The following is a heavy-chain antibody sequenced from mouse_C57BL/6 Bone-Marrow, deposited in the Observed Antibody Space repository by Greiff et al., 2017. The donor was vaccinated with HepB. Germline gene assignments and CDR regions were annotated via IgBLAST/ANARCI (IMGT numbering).Heavy chain of an antibody. D-gene: IGHD2-4*01. CDR1: GYTFTSYT. J-gene: IGHJ4*01. CDR2: INPSSGYT. Sequence: VQLVESGAELARPGASVKMSCKASGYTFTSYTMHWVKQRPGQGLEWIGYINPSSGYTKYNQKFKDKATLTADKSSSTAYMQLSSLTSEDSAVYYCARVYDYDRSMDYWGQGTSVTVSS. CDR3: ARVYDYDRSMDY. V-gene: IGHV1-4*01.